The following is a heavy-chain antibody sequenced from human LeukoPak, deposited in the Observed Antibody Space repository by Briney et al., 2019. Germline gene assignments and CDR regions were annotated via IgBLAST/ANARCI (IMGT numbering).Heavy chain of an antibody. D-gene: IGHD3-9*01. CDR3: ARTVYDILTGFGY. Sequence: GGSLRLSCAASGFTFSDYYMSWIRQAPGKGLEWVSYISSSSSYTSYADSVKGRFTISRDDAKNSLYLQMNSLRAEDTAVYYSARTVYDILTGFGYWGQGTLVTVSS. CDR1: GFTFSDYY. V-gene: IGHV3-11*06. CDR2: ISSSSSYT. J-gene: IGHJ4*02.